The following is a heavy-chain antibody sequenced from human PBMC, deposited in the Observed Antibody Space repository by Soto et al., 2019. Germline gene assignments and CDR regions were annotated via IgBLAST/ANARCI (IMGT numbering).Heavy chain of an antibody. CDR1: GGSISSGGYY. V-gene: IGHV4-31*03. D-gene: IGHD3-22*01. Sequence: SETLSLTCTVSGGSISSGGYYWSWIRQHPGKGLEWIGYIYYSGSTYYNPSLKSRVTISVDTSKNQFSLKLSSVTAADTAVYYCARAYDSSGYSDYWGQGTPVTVSS. J-gene: IGHJ4*02. CDR2: IYYSGST. CDR3: ARAYDSSGYSDY.